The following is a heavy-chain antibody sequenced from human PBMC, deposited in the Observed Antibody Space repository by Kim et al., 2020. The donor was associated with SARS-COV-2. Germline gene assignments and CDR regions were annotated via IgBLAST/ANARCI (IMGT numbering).Heavy chain of an antibody. J-gene: IGHJ4*02. V-gene: IGHV5-51*01. Sequence: RYSPPCQGQVTISADKSISTACRQWSSLKASDTAMYYCARSIAAAAPFDYWGQGTLVTVSS. D-gene: IGHD6-13*01. CDR3: ARSIAAAAPFDY.